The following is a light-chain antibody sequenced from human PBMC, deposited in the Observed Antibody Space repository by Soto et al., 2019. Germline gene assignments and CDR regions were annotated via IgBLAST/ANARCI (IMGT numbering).Light chain of an antibody. CDR2: GAS. CDR1: QSISSY. Sequence: DIQMTQSPSSLSASVGDRVTITCRASQSISSYLNWYQQKPGKAPKLPIYGASSLQSGVPSRFSGSGSGTDFTLTISSLQPEDFATYYCQQSYSTLALTFGGGTKVEIK. CDR3: QQSYSTLALT. J-gene: IGKJ4*01. V-gene: IGKV1-39*01.